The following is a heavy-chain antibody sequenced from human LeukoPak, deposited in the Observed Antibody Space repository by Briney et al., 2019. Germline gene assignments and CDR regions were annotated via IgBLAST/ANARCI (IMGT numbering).Heavy chain of an antibody. CDR2: VHLSGRT. CDR3: AREGGPYRPLDY. Sequence: SETLSLTCGVSGGSISTTNWWTWVRHPPGEGLEWIGEVHLSGRTHYNPSLESRVTMSVDMSENHISLRLTSVTAADTAVYYCAREGGPYRPLDYSGQGTLVTVSS. CDR1: GGSISTTNW. V-gene: IGHV4-4*02. J-gene: IGHJ4*02.